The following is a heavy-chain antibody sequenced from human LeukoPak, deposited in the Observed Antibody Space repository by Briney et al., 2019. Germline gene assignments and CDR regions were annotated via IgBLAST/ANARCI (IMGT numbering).Heavy chain of an antibody. CDR3: ARGDFRGDN. V-gene: IGHV3-48*03. Sequence: GGSLRLSCAASGFTFNTYEMNWVRQAPGKGLEWVSYISSSSTSIYYADSVKGRFTISRDNAKNSLYLQMNSLRAEDTAVYYCARGDFRGDNWGQGTLVTVSS. D-gene: IGHD2-21*02. CDR2: ISSSSTSI. J-gene: IGHJ4*02. CDR1: GFTFNTYE.